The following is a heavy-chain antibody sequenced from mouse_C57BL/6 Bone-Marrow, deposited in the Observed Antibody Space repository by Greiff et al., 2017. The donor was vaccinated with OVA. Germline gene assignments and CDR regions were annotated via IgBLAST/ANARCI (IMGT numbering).Heavy chain of an antibody. CDR1: GFNIKDDY. CDR3: TTTPEWAMDY. CDR2: IDPENGDT. J-gene: IGHJ4*01. V-gene: IGHV14-4*01. D-gene: IGHD1-3*01. Sequence: EVQLVESGAELVRPGASVKLSCTASGFNIKDDYMHWVKQRPEQGLEWIGWIDPENGDTEYASKFQGKATITADTSSNTAYLQLSSLTSEDTAVYYCTTTPEWAMDYWGQGTSVTVSS.